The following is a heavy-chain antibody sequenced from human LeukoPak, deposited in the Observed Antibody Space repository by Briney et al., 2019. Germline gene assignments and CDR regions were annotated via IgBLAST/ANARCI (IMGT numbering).Heavy chain of an antibody. CDR1: GFTFSNYW. CDR3: VRGQTIEY. CDR2: IKSDGTGI. J-gene: IGHJ4*02. V-gene: IGHV3-74*01. D-gene: IGHD2/OR15-2a*01. Sequence: WGSLRLTCTTSGFTFSNYWMYWVRHAPGKGLMWVSRIKSDGTGITYTDSVEGRFTISRDNAKNTLYLQMNSLRDEDTAVYYCVRGQTIEYWDQGTLVTVSS.